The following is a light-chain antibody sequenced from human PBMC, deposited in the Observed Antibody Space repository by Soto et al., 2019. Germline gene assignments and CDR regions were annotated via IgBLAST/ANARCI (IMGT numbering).Light chain of an antibody. CDR2: GAS. V-gene: IGKV3-20*01. CDR1: QSVSSSY. J-gene: IGKJ4*01. Sequence: EIVLTQSPGTLSLSPGERATLSCRASQSVSSSYLARYQQKPGQAPRLLIYGASSRTTVIPDRFSCSGSGTDFTLTISSLEPEDFAVYYCQQYGSSPSLTFGGGTKVEIK. CDR3: QQYGSSPSLT.